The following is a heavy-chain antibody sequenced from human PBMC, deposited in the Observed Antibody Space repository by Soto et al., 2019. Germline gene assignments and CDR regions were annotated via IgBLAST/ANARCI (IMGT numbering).Heavy chain of an antibody. CDR3: AREARYCSGGSCYFLPGIDY. CDR1: GGTFSSYA. Sequence: QVQLVQSGAEVKKPASSVKVSCTASGGTFSSYAISWVRQAPGQGLEWMGGIIPIFGTANYAQKFQGRVTITADESTSTAYMELRSLRSEDTAVYYCAREARYCSGGSCYFLPGIDYWGKGNLVTVSS. V-gene: IGHV1-69*12. D-gene: IGHD2-15*01. J-gene: IGHJ4*02. CDR2: IIPIFGTA.